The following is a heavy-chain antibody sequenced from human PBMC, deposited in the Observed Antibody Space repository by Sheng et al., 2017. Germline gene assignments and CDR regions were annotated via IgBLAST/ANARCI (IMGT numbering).Heavy chain of an antibody. CDR3: APYTQSTEFDY. V-gene: IGHV3-30*04. D-gene: IGHD4-4*01. J-gene: IGHJ4*01. CDR1: GFNFSSYA. CDR2: ISYDGSNK. Sequence: QVQLVESGGGVVQPGRSLRLSCAASGFNFSSYAMHWVRQAPGKGLEWVAIISYDGSNKFYADSVKGRFTISRDNSKNTLYLQMNSLRAEDTAVYYCAPYTQSTEFDYWGHGTLVTVSS.